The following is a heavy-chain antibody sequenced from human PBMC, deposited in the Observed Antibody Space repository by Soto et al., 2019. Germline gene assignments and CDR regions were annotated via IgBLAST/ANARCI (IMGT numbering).Heavy chain of an antibody. Sequence: PGGPLRLSCAASGFTFGDFGMHWIRQAPGKGLEWLAGISYEGTYKNYADSVKGRFSVSRDNSKNTLYLQMNSLRVEDTAVFYCARGRRYYLAGLDYFDSWGQGTLVTVSS. V-gene: IGHV3-30*03. CDR3: ARGRRYYLAGLDYFDS. D-gene: IGHD3-22*01. CDR1: GFTFGDFG. J-gene: IGHJ4*02. CDR2: ISYEGTYK.